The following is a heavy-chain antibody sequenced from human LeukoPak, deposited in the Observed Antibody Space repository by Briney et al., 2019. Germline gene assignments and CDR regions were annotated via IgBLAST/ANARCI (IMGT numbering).Heavy chain of an antibody. V-gene: IGHV4-30-2*01. D-gene: IGHD6-13*01. CDR1: GGSISSGGYS. CDR2: IYHSGST. CDR3: ARGIAADGSYGMDV. J-gene: IGHJ6*02. Sequence: SETLSLTCAVSGGSISSGGYSWSWIRQPPGRGLEWMGYIYHSGSTYYNPSLKSRVTISVDRSKNQFSLKLSSVTAADTAVYYCARGIAADGSYGMDVWGQGTTVTVSS.